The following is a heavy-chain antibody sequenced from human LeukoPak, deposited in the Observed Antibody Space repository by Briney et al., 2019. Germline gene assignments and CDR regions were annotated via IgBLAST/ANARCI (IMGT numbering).Heavy chain of an antibody. D-gene: IGHD5-12*01. CDR3: AKKSLMLTATPANYFDY. Sequence: GGSLRLSCAASGFTFSSYSMNWVRQAPGKGLEWVSTITSDRTTYYADSVEGRFTISRDNSRNTLFLQMNSLRAEDTALYYCAKKSLMLTATPANYFDYWGQGALVTVSS. CDR2: ITSDRTT. J-gene: IGHJ4*02. CDR1: GFTFSSYS. V-gene: IGHV3-23*01.